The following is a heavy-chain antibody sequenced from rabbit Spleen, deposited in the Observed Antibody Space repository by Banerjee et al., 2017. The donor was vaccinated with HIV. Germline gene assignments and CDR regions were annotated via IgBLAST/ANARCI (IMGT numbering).Heavy chain of an antibody. D-gene: IGHD8-1*01. CDR2: IYVGSGGGT. V-gene: IGHV1S45*01. J-gene: IGHJ6*01. CDR3: ARDTGSSFSSYGMDL. Sequence: QQQLEESGGGLVKPGGTLTLTCTASGFSFSYSYWICWVRQAPGKGLEWIACIYVGSGGGTKYASWAKGRFTISKTSSTTVTLQMTSLTAADTATYFCARDTGSSFSSYGMDLWGQGTLVTVS. CDR1: GFSFSYSYW.